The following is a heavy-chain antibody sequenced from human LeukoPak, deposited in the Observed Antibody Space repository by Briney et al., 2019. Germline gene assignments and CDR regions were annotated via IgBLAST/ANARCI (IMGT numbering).Heavy chain of an antibody. Sequence: SETLSLTCAVYGGSFSGYSLNWIRQPPVKGLEWIGKINHSGGTNYNPSLKSRVTISVDTSKKQFSLKLSSVTAADTALYYCARGVDYYGVWGQGTLVAVSS. V-gene: IGHV4-34*01. J-gene: IGHJ4*02. CDR3: ARGVDYYGV. CDR1: GGSFSGYS. CDR2: INHSGGT. D-gene: IGHD3-10*01.